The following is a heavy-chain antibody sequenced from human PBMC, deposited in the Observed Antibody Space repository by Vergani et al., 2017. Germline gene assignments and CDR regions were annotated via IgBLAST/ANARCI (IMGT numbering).Heavy chain of an antibody. CDR1: GFSFGSYG. Sequence: QVQLVESGGNVVQSGTSLRLSCAASGFSFGSYGMHWVRQSPGKGLEWVAGISKDGGNKYYADSVKGRFTISRDIAKNTLYLQVRSLRLEDTGVYHCVRGRGLCAGGRCYTEAWDYWGQGTPVTVSS. V-gene: IGHV3-30*03. J-gene: IGHJ4*02. D-gene: IGHD2-2*02. CDR2: ISKDGGNK. CDR3: VRGRGLCAGGRCYTEAWDY.